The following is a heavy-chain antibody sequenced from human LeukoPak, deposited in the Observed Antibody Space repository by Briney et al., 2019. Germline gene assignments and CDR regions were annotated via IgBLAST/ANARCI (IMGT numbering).Heavy chain of an antibody. CDR3: ARVWGSNRRDAFDI. CDR1: GGTFSSYA. D-gene: IGHD3-16*01. J-gene: IGHJ3*02. CDR2: IIPIFGTA. V-gene: IGHV1-69*05. Sequence: SVKVSCKASGGTFSSYAISWVRQAPGQGLEWMGGIIPIFGTANYAQKFQGRVTMTRDTSISTAYMELSRLRSDDTAVYYCARVWGSNRRDAFDIWGQGTMVTVSS.